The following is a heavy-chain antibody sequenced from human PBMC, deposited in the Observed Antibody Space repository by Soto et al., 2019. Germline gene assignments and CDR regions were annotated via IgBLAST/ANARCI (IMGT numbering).Heavy chain of an antibody. CDR3: ARDTRSLRYFDWLLPYYFDY. V-gene: IGHV1-46*03. J-gene: IGHJ4*02. CDR1: GYTFTSYY. Sequence: QVQLVQSGAEVKKPGASVKVSCKASGYTFTSYYMHWVRQAPGQGPEWMGIINPSGGSTSYAQKFQGGVTMARAPAKRAVYIALRRLRSEDTAVYYCARDTRSLRYFDWLLPYYFDYWGQGTLVTVSS. D-gene: IGHD3-9*01. CDR2: INPSGGST.